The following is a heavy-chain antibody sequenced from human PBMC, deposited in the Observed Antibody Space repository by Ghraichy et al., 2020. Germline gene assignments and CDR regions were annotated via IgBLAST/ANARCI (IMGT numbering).Heavy chain of an antibody. CDR1: GYSFTNYW. D-gene: IGHD6-13*01. Sequence: GESLNISCKDSGYSFTNYWIGWVRQMPGKGLEWMGIIYPGDSHIRYSPSFQGQVTISADKSISTAYLQWSSLKASDTAMYYCARGGTLTGSWYIFDYWGQGTLVTVSS. V-gene: IGHV5-51*01. CDR2: IYPGDSHI. J-gene: IGHJ4*02. CDR3: ARGGTLTGSWYIFDY.